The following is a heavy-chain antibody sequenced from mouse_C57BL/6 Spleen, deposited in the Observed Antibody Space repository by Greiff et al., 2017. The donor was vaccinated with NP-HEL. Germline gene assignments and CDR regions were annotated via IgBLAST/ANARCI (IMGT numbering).Heavy chain of an antibody. D-gene: IGHD2-13*01. CDR1: GYTFTDYE. CDR3: TSYYSDYVRDYFDY. CDR2: IDPETGGT. J-gene: IGHJ2*01. Sequence: QVQLKQSGAELVRPGASVTLSCKASGYTFTDYEMHWVKQTPVHGLEWIGAIDPETGGTAYNQKFKGKAILTADKSSSTAYMELRSLTSEDSAVYYCTSYYSDYVRDYFDYWGQGTTLTVSA. V-gene: IGHV1-15*01.